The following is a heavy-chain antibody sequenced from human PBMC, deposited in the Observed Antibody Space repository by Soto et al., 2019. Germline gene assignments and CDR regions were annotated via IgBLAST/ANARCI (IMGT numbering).Heavy chain of an antibody. CDR1: GFTFSSYA. V-gene: IGHV3-30-3*01. D-gene: IGHD2-2*01. J-gene: IGHJ4*02. CDR2: ISYDGSNK. CDR3: ARGPSSLTRFDY. Sequence: QVPLVESGGGVGQPGRSLRLSCAAAGFTFSSYAMHWVRQAPGKGLEWVAVISYDGSNKYYADSVKGRFTISRDNSKNALYLQMNSLRAEDTAVYYCARGPSSLTRFDYWGQGTLVTVSS.